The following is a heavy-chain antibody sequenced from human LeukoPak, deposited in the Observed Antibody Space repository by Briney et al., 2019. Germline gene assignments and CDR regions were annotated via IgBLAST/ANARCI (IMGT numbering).Heavy chain of an antibody. D-gene: IGHD2-2*01. Sequence: GGSLRLSCAASGFTFSSYAMNWVRRAPGKGLEWVSGTGSTGVSTFYADPVKGRFTVSRDNSKDTLSLQMNSLRAEDTAVYYCAKDPGVVPAHYFDYWGQGTLVTVSS. CDR2: TGSTGVST. CDR1: GFTFSSYA. CDR3: AKDPGVVPAHYFDY. J-gene: IGHJ4*02. V-gene: IGHV3-23*01.